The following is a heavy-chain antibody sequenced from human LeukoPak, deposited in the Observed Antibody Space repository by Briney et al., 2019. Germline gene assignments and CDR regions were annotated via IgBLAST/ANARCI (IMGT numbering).Heavy chain of an antibody. CDR1: GYSFSTYW. V-gene: IGHV5-51*01. J-gene: IGHJ1*01. Sequence: VESLKISCKGSGYSFSTYWISWVRQMPGKGLEWMGIIYPADSHTRYSPSFQGQVTISADKSITTAYLQWSSLKASDTAMYYCARGGAVGTTTYFQHWGQGTLVTVSS. D-gene: IGHD1-26*01. CDR2: IYPADSHT. CDR3: ARGGAVGTTTYFQH.